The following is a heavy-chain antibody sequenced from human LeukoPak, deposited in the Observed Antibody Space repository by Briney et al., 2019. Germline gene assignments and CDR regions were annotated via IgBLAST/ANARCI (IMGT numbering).Heavy chain of an antibody. Sequence: SETLSLTCTVSGGSISSSSFYWGCIRQPPGKGLEWIGSIYYSGSTYYTPSLKSRVTISVDKSKNQFSLKLTSVTAADTAVYYCARVPYSSGWYAGGMDVWGQGTTVTVSS. CDR3: ARVPYSSGWYAGGMDV. D-gene: IGHD6-19*01. CDR1: GGSISSSSFY. CDR2: IYYSGST. V-gene: IGHV4-39*07. J-gene: IGHJ6*02.